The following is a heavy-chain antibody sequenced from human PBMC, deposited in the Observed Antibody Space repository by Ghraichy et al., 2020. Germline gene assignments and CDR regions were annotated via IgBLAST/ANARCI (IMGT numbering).Heavy chain of an antibody. CDR1: GFTFSNYW. D-gene: IGHD3-3*01. CDR3: ARGAYHDYWSGYFDF. Sequence: SCAGSGFTFSNYWMHWVRQAPGKGLVWVSRMNSVGTTINYADSVKGRFTISRDNARNTLSLQMNRLTAEDTGVYYCARGAYHDYWSGYFDFWGHGTLVTVSS. J-gene: IGHJ4*01. CDR2: MNSVGTTI. V-gene: IGHV3-74*01.